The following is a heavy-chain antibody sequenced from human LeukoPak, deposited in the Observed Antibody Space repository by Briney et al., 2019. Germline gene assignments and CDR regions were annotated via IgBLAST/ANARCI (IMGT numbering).Heavy chain of an antibody. V-gene: IGHV3-74*01. Sequence: QSGGSLRLSCAASGFTVSSSYMTWVRQAPGKGLVWVSRINSDGSSTSYADSVKGRFTLSRDNAKNTMYLQMNSLRAEDTAVYYCARRGEDGSHYDYWGQGTLVTVSS. CDR2: INSDGSST. CDR1: GFTVSSSY. CDR3: ARRGEDGSHYDY. J-gene: IGHJ4*02. D-gene: IGHD1-26*01.